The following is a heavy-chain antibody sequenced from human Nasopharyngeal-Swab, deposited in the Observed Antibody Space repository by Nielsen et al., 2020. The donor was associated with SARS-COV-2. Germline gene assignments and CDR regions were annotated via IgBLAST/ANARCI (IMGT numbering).Heavy chain of an antibody. Sequence: VRRAPGKGLVWVSRINSDGSSTSYADSVKGRFTISRDNAKNTLYLQMNSLRAEDTAVYYCARLRWSVDYWGQGTLVTVSS. D-gene: IGHD4-23*01. CDR3: ARLRWSVDY. V-gene: IGHV3-74*01. CDR2: INSDGSST. J-gene: IGHJ4*02.